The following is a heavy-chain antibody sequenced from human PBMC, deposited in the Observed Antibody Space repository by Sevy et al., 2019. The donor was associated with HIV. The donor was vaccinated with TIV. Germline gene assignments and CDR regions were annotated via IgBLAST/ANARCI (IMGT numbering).Heavy chain of an antibody. CDR3: AKSPRYDILTGSFDP. CDR1: GFTFDDYA. CDR2: ISWNSGSI. J-gene: IGHJ5*02. D-gene: IGHD3-9*01. Sequence: GGSLRLSCAASGFTFDDYAMHWVRQAPGKGLEWVSGISWNSGSIGYADSVKGRFTISRDNGKSSLYLQMNSLRAEDTVLYYCAKSPRYDILTGSFDPWGQGTLVTVSS. V-gene: IGHV3-9*01.